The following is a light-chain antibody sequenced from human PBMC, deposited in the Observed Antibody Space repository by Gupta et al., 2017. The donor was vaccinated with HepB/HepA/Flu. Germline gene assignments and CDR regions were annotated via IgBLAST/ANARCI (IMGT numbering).Light chain of an antibody. J-gene: IGKJ4*02. CDR1: QSIRSY. CDR3: QQSYRTPLT. Sequence: DLQMNQSPSSLSASVGDSVTITCRASQSIRSYLNWYQQKPGKAPQLLIYAASSLQSGVPSRFSGSGSGTDFTLTISRLQPEDVATYYCQQSYRTPLTFGGGTKVEIK. CDR2: AAS. V-gene: IGKV1-39*01.